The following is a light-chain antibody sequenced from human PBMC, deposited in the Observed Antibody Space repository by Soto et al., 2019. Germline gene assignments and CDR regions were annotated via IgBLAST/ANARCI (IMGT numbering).Light chain of an antibody. CDR3: QQYGSAIT. Sequence: EIVLTQSPGTLSLSPGERATLSCRASQSVSSSYLAWYQQKSGQAPRLLIYGASSRATGIPDRFSGSGSGTDFTLTISRLEPEDLAVYYCQQYGSAITFRGANKVEIK. V-gene: IGKV3-20*01. CDR1: QSVSSSY. CDR2: GAS. J-gene: IGKJ4*01.